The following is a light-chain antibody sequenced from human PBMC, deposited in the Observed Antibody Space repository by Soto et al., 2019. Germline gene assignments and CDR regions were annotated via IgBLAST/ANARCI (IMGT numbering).Light chain of an antibody. CDR2: AAS. V-gene: IGKV1-12*01. CDR3: QQANSFPHT. CDR1: QGISRW. Sequence: DIQMTQSPSSVSASVGDRVTITCRASQGISRWLAWYQQKPGKAPKLLIYAASSLQSGVPSRFSVSGSGTDFSLTISSLQPEDCATYYWQQANSFPHTLGQGTKLEIK. J-gene: IGKJ2*01.